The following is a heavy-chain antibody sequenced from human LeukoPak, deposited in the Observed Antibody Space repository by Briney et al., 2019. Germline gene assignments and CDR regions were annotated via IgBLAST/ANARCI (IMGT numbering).Heavy chain of an antibody. CDR1: GFTFSTYA. D-gene: IGHD4-11*01. J-gene: IGHJ4*02. Sequence: GGSLRLSCAASGFTFSTYALSWVRQAPGRGLEWVSGISGRGGSTYNADSVKGRFTISRDNSKNTLYLEMNSLRAEDTAVYYCAKDRGDYNNLRGFDYWGQGTLVTVSS. V-gene: IGHV3-23*01. CDR3: AKDRGDYNNLRGFDY. CDR2: ISGRGGST.